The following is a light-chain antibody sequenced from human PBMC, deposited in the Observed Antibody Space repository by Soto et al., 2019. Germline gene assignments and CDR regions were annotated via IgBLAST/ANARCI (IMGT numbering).Light chain of an antibody. Sequence: SYELTQPSSVSVSPGQTARITCSGDVVAKKYARWFQQKSGQAPVLVIYTVSERPSGIPERFSGSSSGTTVTLTFSGAQVADEPDYWCYSATDNDWVFGGGTQLTVL. CDR2: TVS. CDR3: YSATDNDWV. V-gene: IGLV3-27*01. CDR1: VVAKKY. J-gene: IGLJ7*01.